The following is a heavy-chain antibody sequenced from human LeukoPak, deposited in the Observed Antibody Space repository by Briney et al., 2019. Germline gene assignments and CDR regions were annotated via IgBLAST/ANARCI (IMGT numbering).Heavy chain of an antibody. V-gene: IGHV4-59*01. Sequence: PSETLSLTCTVSGGSISSYYWSWLRQPPGKGLEWIGYIYYSGSTYYNPSLKSRVTISVDTSKNQFSLKLSSVTAADTAVYYCARDSSGYDTLDYWGQGTLVAVSS. CDR2: IYYSGST. CDR3: ARDSSGYDTLDY. J-gene: IGHJ4*02. CDR1: GGSISSYY. D-gene: IGHD5-12*01.